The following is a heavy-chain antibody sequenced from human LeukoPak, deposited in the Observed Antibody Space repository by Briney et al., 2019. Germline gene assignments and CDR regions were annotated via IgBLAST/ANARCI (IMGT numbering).Heavy chain of an antibody. J-gene: IGHJ1*01. Sequence: SETLSLTCTVSGGSISSYYWSWIRQPPGKGLEWIGYIYYSGSTNYNPSLKSRVTISVDTSKNQFSLKLSSVTAADTAVYYCARGGIAARHEDFQHWGQGTLVTGSS. CDR2: IYYSGST. D-gene: IGHD6-6*01. CDR1: GGSISSYY. CDR3: ARGGIAARHEDFQH. V-gene: IGHV4-59*01.